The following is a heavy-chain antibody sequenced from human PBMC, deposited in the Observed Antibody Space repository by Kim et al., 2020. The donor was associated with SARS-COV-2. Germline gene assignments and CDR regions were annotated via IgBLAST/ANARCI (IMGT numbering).Heavy chain of an antibody. CDR3: ARRSSGWYWFDP. D-gene: IGHD6-19*01. CDR2: IYSGGST. V-gene: IGHV3-53*01. Sequence: GGSLRLSCAASGFTVSSNYMSWVRQAPGKGLEWVSVIYSGGSTYYADSVKGRFTISRDNSKNTLNLQMNSLRAEDTAVYYCARRSSGWYWFDPWGQGTLVTVSS. CDR1: GFTVSSNY. J-gene: IGHJ5*02.